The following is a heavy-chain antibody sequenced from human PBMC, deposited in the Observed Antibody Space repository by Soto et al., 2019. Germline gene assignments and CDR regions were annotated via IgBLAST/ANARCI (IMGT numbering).Heavy chain of an antibody. Sequence: EVQLVESGGGLVQPGGSLRLSCAASGFTFDDYAMHWVRQAPGKGLEWVSGISWNSGSIGYADSVKGRFTISRDNAKNSLYLQMNSLRAEDTALYYCAKGSGVLVPAAITGFGVWGQGTTVTVSS. CDR2: ISWNSGSI. J-gene: IGHJ6*02. V-gene: IGHV3-9*01. D-gene: IGHD2-2*02. CDR1: GFTFDDYA. CDR3: AKGSGVLVPAAITGFGV.